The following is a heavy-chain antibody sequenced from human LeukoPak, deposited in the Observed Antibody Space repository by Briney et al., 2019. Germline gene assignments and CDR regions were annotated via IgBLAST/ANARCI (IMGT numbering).Heavy chain of an antibody. CDR3: ASSIVGATREFDY. J-gene: IGHJ4*02. V-gene: IGHV5-51*01. Sequence: RGESLKISCKGSGYSFTSYWIGWVRQMPGKGLEWMGIIYPGDSDTRYSPSFQGQVTISADKSISTAYLQWSSLKASDTAMYYCASSIVGATREFDYWGQGTLVTVSS. CDR2: IYPGDSDT. CDR1: GYSFTSYW. D-gene: IGHD1-26*01.